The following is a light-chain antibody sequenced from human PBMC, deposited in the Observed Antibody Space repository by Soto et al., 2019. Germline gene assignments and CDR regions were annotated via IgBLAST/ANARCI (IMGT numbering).Light chain of an antibody. CDR3: QQYYSALT. J-gene: IGKJ4*01. V-gene: IGKV4-1*01. Sequence: DIVMTQSPDSLAVSLGERATINCKSSQSVLYSSNNKNYLAWYQQKPGQPPKLLIYWASTREPGVPDRFSGSGSWTDFTLTISSLQAEDMAVYYCQQYYSALTFGGGTKVEIK. CDR2: WAS. CDR1: QSVLYSSNNKNY.